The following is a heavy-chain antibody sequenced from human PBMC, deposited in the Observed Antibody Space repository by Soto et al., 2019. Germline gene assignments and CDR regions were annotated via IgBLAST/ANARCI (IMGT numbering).Heavy chain of an antibody. CDR2: ISGSGGST. CDR3: AKMGSTRINWFDP. J-gene: IGHJ5*02. Sequence: EVQLLESGGGLGQPGGSLRLSCAASGFTFSSYAMSWVRQAPGKGLEWVSAISGSGGSTYYADSVKGRSTISRDNSKNTLYLQMNCLRAEDTAVYYCAKMGSTRINWFDPWGQGTLVTVSS. CDR1: GFTFSSYA. D-gene: IGHD2-2*01. V-gene: IGHV3-23*01.